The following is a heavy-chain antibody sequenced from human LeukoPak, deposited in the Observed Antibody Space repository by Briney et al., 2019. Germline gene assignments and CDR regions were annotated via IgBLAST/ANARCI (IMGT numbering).Heavy chain of an antibody. CDR1: GFTFSTYG. Sequence: GGSLRLSRAASGFTFSTYGMHWVRQAPGKGLEWVAFIRYDGSHKYYTDSVKGRFTISRDNSKNTLYLQMNNRRAEDTALYYCAKISGYYPFEYWGQGTLVTVSS. CDR2: IRYDGSHK. CDR3: AKISGYYPFEY. D-gene: IGHD3-22*01. V-gene: IGHV3-30*02. J-gene: IGHJ4*02.